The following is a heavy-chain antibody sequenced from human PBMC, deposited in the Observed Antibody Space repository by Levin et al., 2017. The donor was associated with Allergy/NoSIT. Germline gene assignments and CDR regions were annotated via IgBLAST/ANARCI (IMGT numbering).Heavy chain of an antibody. CDR2: ISAYNGNT. D-gene: IGHD3-22*01. CDR3: ARGTYYYDSSGYSRIWAFDY. J-gene: IGHJ4*02. V-gene: IGHV1-18*01. Sequence: ASVKVSCKASGYTFTSYGISWVRQAPGQGLEWMGWISAYNGNTNYAQKLHGRVTMTTDTSTSTAYMELRSLRSDDTAVYYCARGTYYYDSSGYSRIWAFDYWGQGTLVTVSS. CDR1: GYTFTSYG.